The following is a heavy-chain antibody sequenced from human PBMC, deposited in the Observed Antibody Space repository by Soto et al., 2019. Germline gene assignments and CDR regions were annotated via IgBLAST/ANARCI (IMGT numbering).Heavy chain of an antibody. CDR1: GFTFGDYA. Sequence: GGSLRLSCTTSGFTFGDYAMSWFRQAPGKGLEWIGYIRSKTYGGTTEYAASVKGRFTISRDDSKRVAHLQMNSLESEDTAVYYCARRKYLDYWGQGTLVTVSS. CDR2: IRSKTYGGTT. CDR3: ARRKYLDY. J-gene: IGHJ4*02. V-gene: IGHV3-49*03.